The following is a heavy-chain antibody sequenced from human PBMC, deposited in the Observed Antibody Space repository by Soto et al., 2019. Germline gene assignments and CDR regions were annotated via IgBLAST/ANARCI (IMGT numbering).Heavy chain of an antibody. Sequence: EVQLVESGGGLVQPGRSLRLSCAASGFTFDDYTMHWVRQAPGKGLEWVSGISWDSGRIDYADSVKGRFTISRDNAKNSLYLQMNSLRAEDTACYYCAKDPYSDYYYDMEVWGKGTTVTVSS. D-gene: IGHD4-4*01. CDR1: GFTFDDYT. CDR2: ISWDSGRI. V-gene: IGHV3-9*01. J-gene: IGHJ6*03. CDR3: AKDPYSDYYYDMEV.